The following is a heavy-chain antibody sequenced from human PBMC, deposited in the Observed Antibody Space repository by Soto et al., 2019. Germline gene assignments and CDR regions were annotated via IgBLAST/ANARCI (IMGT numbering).Heavy chain of an antibody. V-gene: IGHV1-69*06. J-gene: IGHJ6*02. CDR1: GGTFSSYA. CDR3: ARKMGSGSLYHYGMDV. Sequence: SVKVSCKASGGTFSSYAISWVRQAPGQGLEWMGGIIPIFGTANYAQKFQGRVTITADKSTSTAYMELSSLRSEDTAVYYCARKMGSGSLYHYGMDVWGQGTTVTVSS. D-gene: IGHD6-19*01. CDR2: IIPIFGTA.